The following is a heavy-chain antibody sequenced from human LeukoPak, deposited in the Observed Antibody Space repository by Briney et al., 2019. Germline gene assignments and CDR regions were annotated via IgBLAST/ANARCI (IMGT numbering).Heavy chain of an antibody. J-gene: IGHJ4*02. D-gene: IGHD3-10*01. V-gene: IGHV3-43D*03. CDR1: RFTFDDYA. Sequence: GGSLRLSCAASRFTFDDYAMHWVRQAPGKGLEWVSLITWDGGNTYYADSLKGRFTISRDNSKNSLYLQMSSLRAEDTALYYCAKSKKGSAFAHFDFWGQGTLVTVSS. CDR3: AKSKKGSAFAHFDF. CDR2: ITWDGGNT.